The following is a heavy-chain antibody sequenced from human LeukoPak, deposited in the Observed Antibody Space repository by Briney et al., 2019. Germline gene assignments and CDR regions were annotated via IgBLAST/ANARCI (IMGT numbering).Heavy chain of an antibody. Sequence: GGSLRLSCAASGFTFSSYWMSWVRQAPGKGLEWVANIKQDGSEKYYVDSVKGRFTISRDNAKNSLYLQMNSLRAEDTAVYYCARDLRGRGDILTGLDYWGQGTLVTVSS. CDR3: ARDLRGRGDILTGLDY. J-gene: IGHJ4*02. D-gene: IGHD3-9*01. CDR1: GFTFSSYW. CDR2: IKQDGSEK. V-gene: IGHV3-7*01.